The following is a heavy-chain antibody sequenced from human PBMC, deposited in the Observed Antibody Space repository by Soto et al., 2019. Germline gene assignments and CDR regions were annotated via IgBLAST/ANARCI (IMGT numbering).Heavy chain of an antibody. V-gene: IGHV2-5*02. CDR2: IYWDDDK. CDR1: GFSLSTSGVG. D-gene: IGHD4-17*01. J-gene: IGHJ2*01. CDR3: APRRHDTVYYGYFDL. Sequence: QITLKESGPTLVKPTQTLTLTCTFSGFSLSTSGVGVGWIRQPPGKALEWLALIYWDDDKRYSPSLKSRLTTPKDPSKNQVVLTMTHLDPVDTATYYCAPRRHDTVYYGYFDLWGRGTLVTVSS.